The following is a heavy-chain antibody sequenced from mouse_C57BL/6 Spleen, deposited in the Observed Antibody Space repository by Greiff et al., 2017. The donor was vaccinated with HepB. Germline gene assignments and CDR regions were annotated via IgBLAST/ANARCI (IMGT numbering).Heavy chain of an antibody. CDR3: ARHDYYAMDY. CDR2: INPSTGGT. V-gene: IGHV1-42*01. Sequence: VQLKESGPELVKPGASVKISCKASGYSFTGYYMNWVKQSPEKSLEWIGEINPSTGGTTYNQKFKAKATLTVDKSSSTAYMQLKSLTSEDSAVYYCARHDYYAMDYWGQGTSVTVSS. J-gene: IGHJ4*01. CDR1: GYSFTGYY.